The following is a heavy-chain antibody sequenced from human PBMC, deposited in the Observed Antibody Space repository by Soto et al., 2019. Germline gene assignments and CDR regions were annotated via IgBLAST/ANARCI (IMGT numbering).Heavy chain of an antibody. Sequence: PSETLSLTCTVSGGSISSYYWSWIRQPPGKGLEWIGYIYYSGSTNYNPSLKSRVTISVDTSKNQFSLKLSSVTAADTAVYYCAKDHIRGTHSSGPPGYFDYWGQGTLVTVSS. CDR3: AKDHIRGTHSSGPPGYFDY. CDR1: GGSISSYY. CDR2: IYYSGST. V-gene: IGHV4-59*01. D-gene: IGHD6-19*01. J-gene: IGHJ4*02.